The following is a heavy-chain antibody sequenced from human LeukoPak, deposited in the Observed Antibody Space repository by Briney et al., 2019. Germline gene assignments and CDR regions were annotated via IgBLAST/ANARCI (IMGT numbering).Heavy chain of an antibody. CDR1: GFTFSSYA. CDR3: AKGAPDIVVVPAAEDAFDI. J-gene: IGHJ3*02. V-gene: IGHV3-23*01. CDR2: ISGSGGST. D-gene: IGHD2-2*01. Sequence: GGSLRLSCAASGFTFSSYAMSWVRQAPGKGLEWVSAISGSGGSTYYADSVKGRFTISRDNSKNTLYLQMNSLRAEDTAVYYCAKGAPDIVVVPAAEDAFDIWGQGTMVTVSS.